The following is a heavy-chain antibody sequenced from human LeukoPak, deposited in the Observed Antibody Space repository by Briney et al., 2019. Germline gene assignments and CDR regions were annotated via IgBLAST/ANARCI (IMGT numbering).Heavy chain of an antibody. CDR3: AGSSSRYYYYMDV. CDR2: IYSGGST. J-gene: IGHJ6*03. CDR1: GFTVSSNY. Sequence: GGSLRLSCAASGFTVSSNYMSWVRQAPGKGLEWVSVIYSGGSTYYADSVKGRFTISRDNSKNTLYLQMNSLRAEDTAVYYCAGSSSRYYYYMDVWGKGTTVTVSS. V-gene: IGHV3-53*01. D-gene: IGHD6-13*01.